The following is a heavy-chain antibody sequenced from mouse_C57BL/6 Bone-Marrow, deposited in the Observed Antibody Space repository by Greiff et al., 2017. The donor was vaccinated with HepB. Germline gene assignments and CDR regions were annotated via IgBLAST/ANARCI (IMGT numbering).Heavy chain of an antibody. CDR3: TVLGYYFDY. J-gene: IGHJ2*01. V-gene: IGHV14-4*01. Sequence: EVQLQQSGAELVRPGASVKLSCTASGFNIKDDYMHWVKQRPEQGLEWIGWIDPENGDTEYASKFQGKATITADSSSNTAYLQLSSLTSEDTAVYYCTVLGYYFDYWGQGTTLTVSS. CDR1: GFNIKDDY. D-gene: IGHD1-1*01. CDR2: IDPENGDT.